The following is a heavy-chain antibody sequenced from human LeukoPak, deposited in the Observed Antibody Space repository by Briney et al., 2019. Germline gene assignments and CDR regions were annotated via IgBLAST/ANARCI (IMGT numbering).Heavy chain of an antibody. J-gene: IGHJ6*04. CDR1: GFTVSSNY. Sequence: GGSLRLSCAASGFTVSSNYMSWVRQAPGKGLEWVSVIYSGGSTYYADSVKGRFTISRDNSKNTLYLQMNSLRAEDTAVYYCARDLRRDYYYYGMDVWGKGTTVTVSS. CDR3: ARDLRRDYYYYGMDV. CDR2: IYSGGST. V-gene: IGHV3-53*01.